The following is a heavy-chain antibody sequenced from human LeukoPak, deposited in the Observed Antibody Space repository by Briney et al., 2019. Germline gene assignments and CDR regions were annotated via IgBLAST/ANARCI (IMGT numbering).Heavy chain of an antibody. CDR2: ITWNGGTI. D-gene: IGHD6-6*01. CDR1: GFSFDDFA. CDR3: MKPPGPGSY. J-gene: IGHJ4*02. Sequence: GGSLRLSCAASGFSFDDFAMHWVRQAPGKGLEWVSGITWNGGTIDYADSVKGRFTISRDNAKNTLYLQLNSLRAEDTAVYYCMKPPGPGSYWGQGTLVTVSS. V-gene: IGHV3-9*01.